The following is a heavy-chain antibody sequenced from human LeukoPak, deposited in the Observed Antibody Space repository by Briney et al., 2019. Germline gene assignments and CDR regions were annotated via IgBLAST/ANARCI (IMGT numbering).Heavy chain of an antibody. CDR1: GSTFSSHT. V-gene: IGHV3-48*01. CDR2: ISITSSVI. CDR3: AKGASYQPFYYYYMDV. J-gene: IGHJ6*03. Sequence: GGSLRLSCAASGSTFSSHTMNWVRQAPGKGLEWISYISITSSVIYYADSVKGRFTISRDNSKNTLYLQMNSLRAEDTAVYYCAKGASYQPFYYYYMDVWGKGTTVTVSS. D-gene: IGHD1-26*01.